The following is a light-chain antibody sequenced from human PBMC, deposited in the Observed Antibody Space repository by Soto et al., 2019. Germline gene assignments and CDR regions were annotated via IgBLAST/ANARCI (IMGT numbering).Light chain of an antibody. CDR1: DSDIGSYNL. Sequence: QSVLTQPASLSGSPGQSITISCNGSDSDIGSYNLVSWFQQHPGKVPKLIIYEGSQRPSGVSSRFCGSKSGNTASLTISGLQAEDEADYYCCSYAGGVTYVIFGGGTKLTVL. V-gene: IGLV2-23*01. CDR3: CSYAGGVTYVI. J-gene: IGLJ2*01. CDR2: EGS.